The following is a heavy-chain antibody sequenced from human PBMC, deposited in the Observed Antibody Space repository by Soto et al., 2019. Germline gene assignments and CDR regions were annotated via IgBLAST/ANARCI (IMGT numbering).Heavy chain of an antibody. J-gene: IGHJ4*02. D-gene: IGHD4-17*01. CDR2: IYYSGST. V-gene: IGHV4-39*01. CDR3: ARLTMTTVTTHSLDY. Sequence: QLQLQESGPGLVKPSETLSLTCTVSGGSISSSSYYWGWIRQPPGKGLEWIGSIYYSGSTYYNPSLKSRVTISVDTSKNQFSLKLSSVTAADTAVYYCARLTMTTVTTHSLDYWGQGTLVTVSS. CDR1: GGSISSSSYY.